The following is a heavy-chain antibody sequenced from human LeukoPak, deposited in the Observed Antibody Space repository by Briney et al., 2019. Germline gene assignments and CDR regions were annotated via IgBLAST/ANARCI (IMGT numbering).Heavy chain of an antibody. CDR1: GGSISSGSYY. CDR2: IYTSGST. V-gene: IGHV4-61*02. CDR3: ARDRKQGGFFDY. Sequence: PSETLSLTCTVSGGSISSGSYYWSWIRQPAGKGLEWIGRIYTSGSTNYNPSLKSRVTISVDTSKNQFSLKLSSVTAADTAVYYCARDRKQGGFFDYWGQGTLVTVSS. D-gene: IGHD3-16*01. J-gene: IGHJ4*02.